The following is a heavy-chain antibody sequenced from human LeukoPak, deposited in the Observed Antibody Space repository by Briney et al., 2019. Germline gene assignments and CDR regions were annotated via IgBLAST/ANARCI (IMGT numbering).Heavy chain of an antibody. CDR1: GYSFTTYW. J-gene: IGHJ3*02. CDR2: IYPGDSDT. Sequence: GESLQISCECSGYSFTTYWIAWVRQLPGKGLEWRGIIYPGDSDTRYSPSFRGQVTISADKSISTAYLQWSSLKASDTAMYYCARHAIAAARGAFDIWGQGTMVTVSS. CDR3: ARHAIAAARGAFDI. D-gene: IGHD6-13*01. V-gene: IGHV5-51*01.